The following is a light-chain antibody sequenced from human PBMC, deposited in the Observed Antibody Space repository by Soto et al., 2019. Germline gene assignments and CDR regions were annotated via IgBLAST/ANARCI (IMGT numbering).Light chain of an antibody. CDR3: QQYGASPIT. J-gene: IGKJ1*01. V-gene: IGKV3-20*01. CDR2: GAS. Sequence: EIVLTQSPATLSLSPGERATLSCRASQSVTSRLAWYQHKPGQAPRLLISGASSRATGIPNRFSGSGSGTDFTLTISRLAPEDFALYYCQQYGASPITFGQGTKVDIK. CDR1: QSVTSR.